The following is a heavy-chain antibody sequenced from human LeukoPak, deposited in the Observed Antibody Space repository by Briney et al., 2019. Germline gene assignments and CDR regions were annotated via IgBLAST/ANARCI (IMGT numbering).Heavy chain of an antibody. V-gene: IGHV3-48*03. CDR2: ISSSGSTI. CDR3: AGGLWFGELSGLNWFDP. Sequence: SGGSLRLSCAASGFTFSSYEMNWVRQAPGKGLEWVSYISSSGSTIYYADSVKGRFTISRDNAKNSLYLQMNSLRAEDTAVYYCAGGLWFGELSGLNWFDPWGQGTLVTVSS. CDR1: GFTFSSYE. J-gene: IGHJ5*02. D-gene: IGHD3-10*01.